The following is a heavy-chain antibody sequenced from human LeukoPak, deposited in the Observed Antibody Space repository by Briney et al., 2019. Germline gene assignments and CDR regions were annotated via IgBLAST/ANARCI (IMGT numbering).Heavy chain of an antibody. V-gene: IGHV3-21*01. CDR3: ARDLSSPFDY. CDR1: GFTFSSYS. Sequence: GGPLRLSCAASGFTFSSYSMNWVRQAPEKGLEWVSSISSSSSYIYYADSVKGRFTISRDNAKNSLYLQMNSLRAEDTAVYYCARDLSSPFDYWGQGTLVTVSS. CDR2: ISSSSSYI. J-gene: IGHJ4*02. D-gene: IGHD6-13*01.